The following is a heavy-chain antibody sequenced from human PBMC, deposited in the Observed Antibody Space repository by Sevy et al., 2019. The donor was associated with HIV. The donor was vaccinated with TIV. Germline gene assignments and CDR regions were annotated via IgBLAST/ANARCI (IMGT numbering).Heavy chain of an antibody. J-gene: IGHJ6*02. CDR3: ARIVVPAAADV. V-gene: IGHV3-48*03. Sequence: GGSLRLSCAASEFTFSSYEMNWVRQAPGKGLEWVSYISSSGSTIYYADSVKGRFTISRDNAKNSLYLQMNSLRAEDTAVYYCARIVVPAAADVWGQGTTVTVSS. D-gene: IGHD2-2*01. CDR2: ISSSGSTI. CDR1: EFTFSSYE.